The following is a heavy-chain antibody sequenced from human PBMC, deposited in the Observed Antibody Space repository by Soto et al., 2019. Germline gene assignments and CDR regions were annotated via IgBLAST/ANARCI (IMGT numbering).Heavy chain of an antibody. D-gene: IGHD3-10*01. Sequence: GGSLRLSCAASGFTFSGSAMHWVRQASGKGLEWVGRIRSKANSYATAYAASVKGRFTISRDDSKNTAYLQMNSLKTEDTAVYYCTRHDAVRGVIDLDYYGMDVWGQGTKVTVSS. J-gene: IGHJ6*02. V-gene: IGHV3-73*01. CDR1: GFTFSGSA. CDR3: TRHDAVRGVIDLDYYGMDV. CDR2: IRSKANSYAT.